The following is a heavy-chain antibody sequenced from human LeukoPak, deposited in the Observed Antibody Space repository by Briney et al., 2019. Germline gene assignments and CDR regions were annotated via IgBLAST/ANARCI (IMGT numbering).Heavy chain of an antibody. Sequence: GASVKVSCKASGYTFTNYYLHWVGQAPGQGLEWMGWINPNGGGTNYAQNFQGRVTMTRDTSISTAYMELSRLKSDDTAVYYCARDSSDTWGQGTLVTVSS. D-gene: IGHD3-22*01. J-gene: IGHJ5*02. CDR1: GYTFTNYY. CDR3: ARDSSDT. CDR2: INPNGGGT. V-gene: IGHV1-2*02.